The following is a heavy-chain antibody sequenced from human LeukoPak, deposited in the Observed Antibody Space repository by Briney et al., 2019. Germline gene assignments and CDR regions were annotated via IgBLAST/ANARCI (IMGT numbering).Heavy chain of an antibody. CDR3: ARRGITGTTFNWFDP. V-gene: IGHV3-11*04. D-gene: IGHD1-7*01. CDR2: ISSSGSTI. Sequence: GGSLRLSCAASGFTFSNYYMSWIRQAPGKGLEWVSYISSSGSTIYYADSVKGRFTISRDNAKNSLYLQMNSLGAEDTAVYYCARRGITGTTFNWFDPWGQGTLVTVSS. CDR1: GFTFSNYY. J-gene: IGHJ5*02.